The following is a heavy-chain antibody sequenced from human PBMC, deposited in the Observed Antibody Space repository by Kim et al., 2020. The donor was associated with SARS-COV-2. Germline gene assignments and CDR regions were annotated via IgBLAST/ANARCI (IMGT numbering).Heavy chain of an antibody. J-gene: IGHJ5*02. Sequence: SETLSLTCAVYGGSFIDYSWSWIRQPPGKGLEWIGDISHRGSTIYNTSLKSRVTMSVDTSKNQFSLKMTSVTAADTAVYYCARQRDTDNGWGSRYIWFDPWGQGTPVTVSS. CDR2: ISHRGST. CDR3: ARQRDTDNGWGSRYIWFDP. V-gene: IGHV4-34*01. D-gene: IGHD6-19*01. CDR1: GGSFIDYS.